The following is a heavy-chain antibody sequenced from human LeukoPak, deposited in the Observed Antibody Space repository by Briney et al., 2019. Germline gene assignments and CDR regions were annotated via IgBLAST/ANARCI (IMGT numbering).Heavy chain of an antibody. Sequence: PSETLSLTCAVYGGSFSGYYWSWIRQPPGKGLEWIGEINHSGSTNYNPSLKSRVTISVDTSKNQFSLKLSSVTAADTAVYYCASPLIRGYRTLSSNAPSYYYYGMDVWGQGTTVTVSS. CDR2: INHSGST. CDR1: GGSFSGYY. V-gene: IGHV4-34*01. CDR3: ASPLIRGYRTLSSNAPSYYYYGMDV. D-gene: IGHD5-12*01. J-gene: IGHJ6*02.